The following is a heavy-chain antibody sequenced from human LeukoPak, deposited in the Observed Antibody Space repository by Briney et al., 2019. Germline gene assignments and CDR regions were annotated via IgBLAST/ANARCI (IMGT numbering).Heavy chain of an antibody. CDR1: GXSFTTYW. CDR3: ARHIDFGRGYRNGYNY. V-gene: IGHV5-51*01. Sequence: GESLKISCKGSGXSFTTYWIGWVRQMPGKGLEWMGIIYPGDSDTRYSPSFQGQVTISVDKSINTAYLQWSSLKASDTAMYYCARHIDFGRGYRNGYNYWGQGTLVTVSS. J-gene: IGHJ4*02. D-gene: IGHD5-18*01. CDR2: IYPGDSDT.